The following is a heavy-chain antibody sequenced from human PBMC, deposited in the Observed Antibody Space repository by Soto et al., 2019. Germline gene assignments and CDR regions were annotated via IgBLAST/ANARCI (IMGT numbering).Heavy chain of an antibody. V-gene: IGHV3-74*01. CDR1: EFTFNNYW. CDR2: INTDGSNT. D-gene: IGHD3-16*02. Sequence: EVQLVESGGGLVQPGGSLRLSCAASEFTFNNYWMHWVRQVPGKGLEWVSRINTDGSNTNYADSVMGRFTISRDNADNTVYLQINSLRAEDTAVYYCARGIYLKYGLDVWGQGATVTVSS. J-gene: IGHJ6*02. CDR3: ARGIYLKYGLDV.